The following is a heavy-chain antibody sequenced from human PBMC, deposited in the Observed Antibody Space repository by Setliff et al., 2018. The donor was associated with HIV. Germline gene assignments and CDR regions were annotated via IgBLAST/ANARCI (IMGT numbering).Heavy chain of an antibody. D-gene: IGHD2-21*02. CDR1: GFTFDDYA. V-gene: IGHV3-9*01. Sequence: PGGSLRLSCAASGFTFDDYAMHWVRQTPGRGLEWVSGINWDSGTIGYGDSVKGRFTISRDNAKKSLYLQMNSVRAEDTALYYCARDPDYCGGDCSQLFDYWGQGTLVTVSS. CDR2: INWDSGTI. J-gene: IGHJ4*02. CDR3: ARDPDYCGGDCSQLFDY.